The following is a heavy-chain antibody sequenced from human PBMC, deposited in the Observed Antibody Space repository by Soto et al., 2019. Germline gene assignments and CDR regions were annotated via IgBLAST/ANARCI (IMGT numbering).Heavy chain of an antibody. V-gene: IGHV3-21*01. J-gene: IGHJ6*02. CDR3: ARDRCSSTSCHTETYGMDV. D-gene: IGHD2-2*02. Sequence: GGSLRLSCAASGLTFSSYSMNWVRQAPGKGLEWVSSISSSSSYIYYADSVKGRFTISRDNAKNSLYLQMNSLRAEDTAVYYCARDRCSSTSCHTETYGMDVWGQGTTVTVSS. CDR1: GLTFSSYS. CDR2: ISSSSSYI.